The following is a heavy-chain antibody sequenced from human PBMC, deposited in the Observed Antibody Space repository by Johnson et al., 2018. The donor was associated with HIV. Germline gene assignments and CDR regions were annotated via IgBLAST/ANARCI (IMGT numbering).Heavy chain of an antibody. CDR1: GFTFSNYG. CDR3: AKVAVATAAGGVALDI. J-gene: IGHJ3*02. V-gene: IGHV3-33*06. Sequence: ASGFTFSNYGMHWVRQAPGKGLEWVAVIWFDGNNKHYSDSVKGRFTISRDNSNNILYLQMNSLRVEDTAVYYCAKVAVATAAGGVALDIWGPGTMVTVS. D-gene: IGHD6-13*01. CDR2: IWFDGNNK.